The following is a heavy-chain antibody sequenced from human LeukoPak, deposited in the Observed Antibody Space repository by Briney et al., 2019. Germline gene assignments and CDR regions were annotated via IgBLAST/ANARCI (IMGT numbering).Heavy chain of an antibody. CDR3: ARTYSSGWYSKLPSTFDI. CDR2: IYYSGST. D-gene: IGHD6-19*01. CDR1: GGSISSYY. J-gene: IGHJ3*02. Sequence: SETLSLTCTVPGGSISSYYWSWIRQPPGKGLEWIGYIYYSGSTNYNPSLKSRVTISVDTSKNQFSLKLSSVTAADTAVYYCARTYSSGWYSKLPSTFDIWGQGTMVTVSS. V-gene: IGHV4-59*08.